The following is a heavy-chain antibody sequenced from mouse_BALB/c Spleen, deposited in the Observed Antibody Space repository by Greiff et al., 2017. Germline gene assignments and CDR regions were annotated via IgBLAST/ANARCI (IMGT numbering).Heavy chain of an antibody. V-gene: IGHV14-3*02. CDR2: IDPANGNT. J-gene: IGHJ4*01. CDR1: GFNIKDTY. Sequence: VQLQQSGAELVKPGASVKLSCTASGFNIKDTYMHWVKQRPEQGLEWIGRIDPANGNTKYDPKFQGKATITADTSSNTAYLQLSSLTSEDTAVYYCVRGTGYAMDYWGQGTSVTVSS. D-gene: IGHD3-3*01. CDR3: VRGTGYAMDY.